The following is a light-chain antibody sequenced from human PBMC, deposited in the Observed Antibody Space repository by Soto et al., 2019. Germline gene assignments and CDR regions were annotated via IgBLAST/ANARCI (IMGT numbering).Light chain of an antibody. CDR1: QSASSSY. V-gene: IGKV3-20*01. Sequence: DIVLTQSPGTLSLSPGERATLSCRASQSASSSYLAWYQQRPGQAPRLLIYGASTRATGVPDRFSGSGSGTDFTLTISSLQSEDFADYYCQQYNGWPLTFGGGTKVDIK. J-gene: IGKJ4*01. CDR3: QQYNGWPLT. CDR2: GAS.